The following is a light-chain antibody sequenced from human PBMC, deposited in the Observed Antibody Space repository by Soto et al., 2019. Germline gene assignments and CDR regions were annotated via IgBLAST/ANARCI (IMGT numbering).Light chain of an antibody. CDR1: QSVHNF. CDR3: QQYNNWPWT. Sequence: EVVLTQSPATLSLSPGDRAALSCKASQSVHNFLAWYQQKPGQAPRLLIYGASNRAAGIPARFSGSGSGTDFTLTINSLEPEDFAVYYCQQYNNWPWTFGQGTKVDIK. V-gene: IGKV3-11*01. J-gene: IGKJ1*01. CDR2: GAS.